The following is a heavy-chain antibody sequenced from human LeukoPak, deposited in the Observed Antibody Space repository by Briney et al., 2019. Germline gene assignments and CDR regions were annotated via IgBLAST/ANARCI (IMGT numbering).Heavy chain of an antibody. D-gene: IGHD3-10*01. J-gene: IGHJ4*02. CDR1: GGSISSYY. V-gene: IGHV4-59*08. CDR3: ARRFGDPFDY. Sequence: PSETLSLTCTVSGGSISSYYWSWIRQPPGKGLEWIGYIYYSGSTNYNPSLKSRVTISVDTSKNQFSLNLSSVTAADTAVYYCARRFGDPFDYWGQGTLVTVSS. CDR2: IYYSGST.